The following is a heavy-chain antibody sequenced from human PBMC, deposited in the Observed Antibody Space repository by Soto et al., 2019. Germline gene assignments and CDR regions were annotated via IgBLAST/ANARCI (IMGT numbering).Heavy chain of an antibody. CDR2: ISGSGGST. J-gene: IGHJ6*03. CDR3: AKEGLGAGFWSGYYYYYMDV. CDR1: GFTFSSYA. D-gene: IGHD3-3*01. V-gene: IGHV3-23*01. Sequence: GGSLRLSCAASGFTFSSYAMSWVRQAPGKGLEWVSAISGSGGSTYYADSVKGRFTISRDNSKNTLYLQMNSLRAEDTAVYYCAKEGLGAGFWSGYYYYYMDVWGKGTTVTVSS.